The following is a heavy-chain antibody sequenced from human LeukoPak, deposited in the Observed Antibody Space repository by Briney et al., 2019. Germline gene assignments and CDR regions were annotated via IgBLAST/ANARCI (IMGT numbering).Heavy chain of an antibody. D-gene: IGHD2-2*01. V-gene: IGHV4-34*01. Sequence: SETLSLTCAVYGGSFSGYYWSWIRQPPGKGLEWIGEINHSGSTNYNPSLKSRVTISVDTSKNQFSLKLSSVTAADTAVYYCARYCSSTSCERGFDPWGQGTLVTVSS. CDR3: ARYCSSTSCERGFDP. J-gene: IGHJ5*02. CDR2: INHSGST. CDR1: GGSFSGYY.